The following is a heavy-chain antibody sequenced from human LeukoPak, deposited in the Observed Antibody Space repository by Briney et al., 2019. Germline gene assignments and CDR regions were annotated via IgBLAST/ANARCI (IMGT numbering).Heavy chain of an antibody. V-gene: IGHV3-23*01. Sequence: ESGGSLRLSCAASGFTFSSYAMSWVRQAPGKGLEWVSAISGSGGSTYYADSVKGRFTISRDNSKNTLYLQMNSLRAEDTAVYYCAKLWFGELLYLDYWGQGTLVTVSS. D-gene: IGHD3-10*01. CDR1: GFTFSSYA. J-gene: IGHJ4*02. CDR3: AKLWFGELLYLDY. CDR2: ISGSGGST.